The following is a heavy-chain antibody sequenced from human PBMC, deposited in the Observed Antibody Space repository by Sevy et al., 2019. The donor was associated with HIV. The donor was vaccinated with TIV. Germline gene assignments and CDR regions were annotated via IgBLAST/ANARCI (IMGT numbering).Heavy chain of an antibody. V-gene: IGHV3-21*01. D-gene: IGHD3-22*01. CDR3: ASPLHYYDSPSAY. CDR1: GFTFSYYN. CDR2: ISSGSSYV. J-gene: IGHJ4*02. Sequence: GGSLRLSCAASGFTFSYYNMNWVRQAPGKGLEWVSSISSGSSYVYHADSVKGRFTISRDNAKNSPYLQMNSLRTEDTAVYYCASPLHYYDSPSAYWGQGTQVTVSS.